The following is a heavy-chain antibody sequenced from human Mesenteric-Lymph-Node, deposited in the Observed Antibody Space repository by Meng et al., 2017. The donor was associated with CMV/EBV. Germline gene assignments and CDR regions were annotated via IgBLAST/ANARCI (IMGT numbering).Heavy chain of an antibody. V-gene: IGHV4-38-2*02. Sequence: SETLSLTCTVSGCSISSGYYGGWIRQPPGKGLECIGIIYHSGTTYYNPSLQSRLAVSVDTSNNQFALKLSSVTAADTAVYYCASSPRQDDLRRTFEYWGRGTLVTVSS. CDR3: ASSPRQDDLRRTFEY. J-gene: IGHJ4*02. D-gene: IGHD1-7*01. CDR1: GCSISSGYY. CDR2: IYHSGTT.